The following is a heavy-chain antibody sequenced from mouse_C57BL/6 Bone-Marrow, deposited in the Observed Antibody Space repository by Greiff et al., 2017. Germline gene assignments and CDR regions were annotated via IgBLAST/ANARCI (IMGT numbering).Heavy chain of an antibody. D-gene: IGHD2-3*01. CDR2: IDPENGDT. CDR1: GFNIKDAY. Sequence: VQLQQSGAELVRPGASVKLSCTASGFNIKDAYMHWVKQRPEQGLEWIGWIDPENGDTEYASKFQGKATITADTSSNTAYLQLSSLTSEDTAVYYCTPDGYPFAYWGQGTLVTVSA. V-gene: IGHV14-4*01. J-gene: IGHJ3*01. CDR3: TPDGYPFAY.